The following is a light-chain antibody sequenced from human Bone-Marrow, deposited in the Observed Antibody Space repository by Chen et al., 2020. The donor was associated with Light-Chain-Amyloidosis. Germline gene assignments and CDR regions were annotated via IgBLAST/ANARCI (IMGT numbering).Light chain of an antibody. CDR3: SAYTITNTLV. V-gene: IGLV2-14*01. CDR2: EVT. J-gene: IGLJ1*01. Sequence: QSALTQPASVSGSPGQSITISCTGTSSDVGGDNHVSWYQQHPDKAPKLMIYEVTKRPSWVPERFAGVKSDNTASRTISVLQTEDEADYFCSAYTITNTLVFGSGTRVTVL. CDR1: SSDVGGDNH.